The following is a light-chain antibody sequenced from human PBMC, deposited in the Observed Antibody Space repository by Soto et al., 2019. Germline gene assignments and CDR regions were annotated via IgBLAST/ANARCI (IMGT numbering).Light chain of an antibody. CDR3: SSYTNINTRAGV. V-gene: IGLV2-14*01. Sequence: QSALTQPASVSGSPGQSITISCTGTSSDVGGYDHVSWYQQHPGKAPEVMIYEVSNRPSGVSNRFSGSKSGNTASLTISGLQAEDEAEYYCSSYTNINTRAGVFGTGTKLTVL. CDR2: EVS. CDR1: SSDVGGYDH. J-gene: IGLJ1*01.